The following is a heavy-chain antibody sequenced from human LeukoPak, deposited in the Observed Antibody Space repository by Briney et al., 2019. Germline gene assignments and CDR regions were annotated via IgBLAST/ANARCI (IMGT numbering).Heavy chain of an antibody. Sequence: ASVKVSCKASGYTFTGYYMHWVRQAPGQGLEWMGWINPNSGGTNCAQKFQGRVTMTRDTSISTAYMELSRLRSDDTAVYYCARDLDYYGSGSYRSWFDPWGQGTLVTVSS. CDR3: ARDLDYYGSGSYRSWFDP. V-gene: IGHV1-2*02. D-gene: IGHD3-10*01. J-gene: IGHJ5*02. CDR2: INPNSGGT. CDR1: GYTFTGYY.